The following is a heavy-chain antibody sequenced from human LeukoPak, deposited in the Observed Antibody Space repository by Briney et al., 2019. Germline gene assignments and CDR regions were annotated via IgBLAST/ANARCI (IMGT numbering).Heavy chain of an antibody. J-gene: IGHJ4*02. Sequence: EGSLRLSCAASRFTFDDYGMSWVRQAPGKGLEWVSGINWNGGSTGYADSVKGRFTISRDNAKNSLYLQMNSLRAEDTALYYCARGTLKAAATDFDYWGQGTLVTVSS. CDR3: ARGTLKAAATDFDY. CDR1: RFTFDDYG. D-gene: IGHD6-13*01. V-gene: IGHV3-20*04. CDR2: INWNGGST.